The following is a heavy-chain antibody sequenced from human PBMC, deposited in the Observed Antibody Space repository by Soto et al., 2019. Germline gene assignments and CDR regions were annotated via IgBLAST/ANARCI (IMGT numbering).Heavy chain of an antibody. Sequence: QVQLVQSGAEVKKPGASVTVSCQTSGYNFSAYYFNWVRQAAGQGPEWMGWLNPRNGQTGYVQKFRGRVTMTRDTSIATVYLELSRLTSEDTAIYFCARETDTSMVDYWGQGTLVTVSS. CDR3: ARETDTSMVDY. CDR2: LNPRNGQT. J-gene: IGHJ4*02. CDR1: GYNFSAYY. V-gene: IGHV1-8*01. D-gene: IGHD5-18*01.